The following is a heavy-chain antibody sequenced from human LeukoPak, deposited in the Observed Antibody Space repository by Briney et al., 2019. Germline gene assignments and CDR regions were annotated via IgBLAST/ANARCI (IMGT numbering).Heavy chain of an antibody. CDR2: ISAYNGNT. V-gene: IGHV1-18*01. CDR1: GYTFTSHG. Sequence: ASVKVSCKASGYTFTSHGISWVRQAPGQGLEWMGWISAYNGNTNYAQKLQGRVTMTTDTSTSTAYMELRSLRSDDTAVYYCARDMGRGGTYYYYMDVWGKGTTVTISS. D-gene: IGHD3-10*01. CDR3: ARDMGRGGTYYYYMDV. J-gene: IGHJ6*03.